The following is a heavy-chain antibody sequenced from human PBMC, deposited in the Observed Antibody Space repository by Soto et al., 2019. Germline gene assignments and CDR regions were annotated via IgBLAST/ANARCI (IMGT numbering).Heavy chain of an antibody. CDR3: ARDWSSGYWSF. CDR1: GYTFTGYY. Sequence: ASVKVSCKASGYTFTGYYMHWVRQAPGLWLEWMGWINPNSGGTNYAQKFQGRVTMTRDTSISTAYMELGRLRSDDTAVYYCARDWSSGYWSFWGQGTLVTVSS. CDR2: INPNSGGT. J-gene: IGHJ4*02. V-gene: IGHV1-2*02. D-gene: IGHD3-22*01.